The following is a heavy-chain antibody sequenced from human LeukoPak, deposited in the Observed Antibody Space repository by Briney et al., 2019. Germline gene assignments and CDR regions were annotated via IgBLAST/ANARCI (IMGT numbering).Heavy chain of an antibody. D-gene: IGHD2-8*01. CDR1: GGSIRSYY. CDR3: ARDRGFGGDAPYYFDY. Sequence: ASETLSLTCTVSGGSIRSYYWSWIRQPAGKGLELIRRIYTSGSTNYNPSLKSRVTMSVDTSKNQFSLKLSSVTAADTAVYYCARDRGFGGDAPYYFDYWGQGTLVTVSS. CDR2: IYTSGST. V-gene: IGHV4-4*07. J-gene: IGHJ4*02.